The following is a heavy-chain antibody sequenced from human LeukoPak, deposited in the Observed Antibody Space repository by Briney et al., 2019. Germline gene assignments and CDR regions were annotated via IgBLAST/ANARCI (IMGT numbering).Heavy chain of an antibody. Sequence: SETLSLTCTVSGGSISSSSYYWGWIRQPPGKGLEWIGYIYYSGSTNYNPSLKSRVTISVDTSKNQFSLKLNSVTAADTAVYYCARESGSYLWRSWLNPWGQGTLVTVSS. CDR1: GGSISSSSYY. CDR2: IYYSGST. D-gene: IGHD3-16*01. J-gene: IGHJ5*02. CDR3: ARESGSYLWRSWLNP. V-gene: IGHV4-61*01.